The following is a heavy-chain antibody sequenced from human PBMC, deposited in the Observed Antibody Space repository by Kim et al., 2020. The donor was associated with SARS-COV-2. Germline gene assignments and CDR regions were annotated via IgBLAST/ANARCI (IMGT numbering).Heavy chain of an antibody. CDR3: ATVSTIIVWTRFDS. CDR2: FDPETSET. CDR1: GHSLSELG. D-gene: IGHD3-16*01. Sequence: ASVKVSCKVSGHSLSELGMHWVRQTPEKILEWMGGFDPETSETIYAQNFQGRLTMTEDTSTDTAYMELSGLRLDDTAVYYCATVSTIIVWTRFDSWGQGTLVTVSS. J-gene: IGHJ4*02. V-gene: IGHV1-24*01.